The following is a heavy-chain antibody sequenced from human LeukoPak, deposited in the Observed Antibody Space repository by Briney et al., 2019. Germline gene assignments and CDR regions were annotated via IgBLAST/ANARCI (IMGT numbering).Heavy chain of an antibody. D-gene: IGHD3-22*01. V-gene: IGHV1-69*05. CDR1: GGTFSSYA. CDR3: ARDSSGYYYDLFDY. Sequence: SVKVSCKASGGTFSSYAISWVRQAPGQGLEWMGGIIPIFGTANYAQKFQGRVTTTTDESTSTAYMELSSLRSEDTAVYYCARDSSGYYYDLFDYWGQGTLVTVSS. J-gene: IGHJ4*02. CDR2: IIPIFGTA.